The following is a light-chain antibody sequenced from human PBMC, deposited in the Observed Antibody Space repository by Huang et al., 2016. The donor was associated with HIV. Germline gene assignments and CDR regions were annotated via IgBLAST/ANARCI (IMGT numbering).Light chain of an antibody. CDR1: QSVSSY. Sequence: ELVLTQSPATLSLSPGERATLSCRASQSVSSYLAWYQQKPGQAPRLLIYDASNRASGIPARFSGSGSGTDFTLTISSLEPEDFAVYYCQQRSNWPFTFGQGTRLEMK. CDR3: QQRSNWPFT. J-gene: IGKJ5*01. CDR2: DAS. V-gene: IGKV3-11*01.